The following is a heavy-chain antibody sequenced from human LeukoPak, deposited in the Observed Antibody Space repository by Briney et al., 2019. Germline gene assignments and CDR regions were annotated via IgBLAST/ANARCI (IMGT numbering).Heavy chain of an antibody. CDR3: AKVRVGAVTGTGYFDY. Sequence: GGSLRLSCAASGFTFDDYAMHWVRQAPGKGLEWVSTISGSGVSTYYADSVKGRFTISRDNSKNTLYLQMISLRAEDTALYYCAKVRVGAVTGTGYFDYWGQGTLVTVSS. D-gene: IGHD6-19*01. CDR1: GFTFDDYA. CDR2: ISGSGVST. J-gene: IGHJ4*02. V-gene: IGHV3-23*01.